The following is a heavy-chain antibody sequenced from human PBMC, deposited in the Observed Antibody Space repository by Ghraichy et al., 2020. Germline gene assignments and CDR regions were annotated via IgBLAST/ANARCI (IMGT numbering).Heavy chain of an antibody. Sequence: SETLSLTCVVSGDSVSSDTATWNWIRQSPSRGLEWLGRTYYRSKWYYDYGTSVKSRASISPDKSKNQFSLQLNSVTPVDTAVYYCAKRGAWGTLDIWGQGTMVTVPS. J-gene: IGHJ3*02. CDR3: AKRGAWGTLDI. CDR2: TYYRSKWYY. D-gene: IGHD7-27*01. CDR1: GDSVSSDTAT. V-gene: IGHV6-1*01.